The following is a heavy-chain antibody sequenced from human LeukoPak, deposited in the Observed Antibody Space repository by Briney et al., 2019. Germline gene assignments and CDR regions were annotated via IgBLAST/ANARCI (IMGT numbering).Heavy chain of an antibody. J-gene: IGHJ4*02. CDR3: AKQRIVGAHPLDS. CDR1: GFTFSSYA. D-gene: IGHD1-26*01. V-gene: IGHV3-30*18. Sequence: PGGSLRLSCAASGFTFSSYAMSWVRQAPGKGLEWVAIISYDGSNKYYADSVKGRFTISRDNSKNTLYLQMNSLRAEDTAVYYCAKQRIVGAHPLDSWGQGTLVTVSS. CDR2: ISYDGSNK.